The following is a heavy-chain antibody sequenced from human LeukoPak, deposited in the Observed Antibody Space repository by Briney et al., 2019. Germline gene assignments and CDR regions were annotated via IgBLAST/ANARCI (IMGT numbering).Heavy chain of an antibody. V-gene: IGHV1-2*02. Sequence: GASVTVSFTSSAYTFTVYYMHWVRRAPGQGLERMGWINPNSGGTNYAQKFQGRVTMTSDTSISTAYMELSRLRSDDTAVYYCARNRVGATHWDAFDMWGQGTMVTVSS. CDR2: INPNSGGT. D-gene: IGHD1-26*01. CDR3: ARNRVGATHWDAFDM. J-gene: IGHJ3*02. CDR1: AYTFTVYY.